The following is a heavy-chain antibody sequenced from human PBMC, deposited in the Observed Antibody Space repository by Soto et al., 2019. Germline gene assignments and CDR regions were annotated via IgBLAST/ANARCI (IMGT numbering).Heavy chain of an antibody. Sequence: GGSLRLSCAASGFTFSSYSMNWVRQAPGKGLEWVSYISSSSSTIYYADSVKGRFTISRDNAKNSLYLQMNSLRDEDTAVYYCGRVFLIPAKSFNWNYTHYYYYYGMDVWGQGTTVTVSS. CDR3: GRVFLIPAKSFNWNYTHYYYYYGMDV. J-gene: IGHJ6*02. D-gene: IGHD1-7*01. CDR1: GFTFSSYS. V-gene: IGHV3-48*02. CDR2: ISSSSSTI.